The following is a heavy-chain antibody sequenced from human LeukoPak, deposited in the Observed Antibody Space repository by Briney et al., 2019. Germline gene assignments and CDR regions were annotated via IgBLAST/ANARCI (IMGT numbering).Heavy chain of an antibody. V-gene: IGHV4-61*02. D-gene: IGHD2-21*02. CDR2: IYTSGST. CDR3: ARDDLYCGGDCYNY. CDR1: GGSISSGSYH. J-gene: IGHJ4*02. Sequence: SETLSLTCTVSGGSISSGSYHWSWIRQPAGKGLEWIGRIYTSGSTNYNPSLKSRVTISVDTSKNQFSLKLSSVTAADTAVYYCARDDLYCGGDCYNYWGQGTLVTVSS.